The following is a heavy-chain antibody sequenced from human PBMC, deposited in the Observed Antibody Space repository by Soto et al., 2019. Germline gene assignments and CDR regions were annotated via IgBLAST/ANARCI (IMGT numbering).Heavy chain of an antibody. D-gene: IGHD1-1*01. Sequence: GVSLRLSCAASKFTFSSFEVNWVRQAPGKGLEWVSYISSTGSLIYYADSVKGRFTISRDNAKNSLYLQMNSLRPEDTAIYYCTRGGGWNQGYYHYYGMDVWGQGTTVTVSS. J-gene: IGHJ6*02. CDR2: ISSTGSLI. CDR3: TRGGGWNQGYYHYYGMDV. CDR1: KFTFSSFE. V-gene: IGHV3-48*03.